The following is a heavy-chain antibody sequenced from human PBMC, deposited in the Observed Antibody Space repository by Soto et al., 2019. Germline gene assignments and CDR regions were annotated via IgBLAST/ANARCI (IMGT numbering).Heavy chain of an antibody. D-gene: IGHD4-17*01. J-gene: IGHJ5*02. CDR3: ARGGPMTTVTTYWFDP. CDR2: IYSGGST. V-gene: IGHV3-66*01. CDR1: GFTVSSNY. Sequence: EVQLVESGGGLVQPGGSLRLSCAASGFTVSSNYMSWVRQAPGKGLEWVSVIYSGGSTYYADSVKGRFTISRDNSKNTLYLQMNSLRAEDTAVYYCARGGPMTTVTTYWFDPWGQGTLVTVSS.